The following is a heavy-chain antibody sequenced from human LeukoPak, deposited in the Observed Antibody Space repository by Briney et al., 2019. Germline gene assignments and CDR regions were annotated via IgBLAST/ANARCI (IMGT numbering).Heavy chain of an antibody. D-gene: IGHD2-15*01. CDR3: ARQEFDCSGGSCYSIFDY. J-gene: IGHJ4*02. CDR1: GGSFRGYY. CDR2: INHSGST. V-gene: IGHV4-34*01. Sequence: SETLSLTCAVYGGSFRGYYWSWIRQPPGKGLEWIGEINHSGSTNYNPSLKSRVTISVDTSKNQFSLKLSSVTAADTAVYYCARQEFDCSGGSCYSIFDYWGQGTLVTVSS.